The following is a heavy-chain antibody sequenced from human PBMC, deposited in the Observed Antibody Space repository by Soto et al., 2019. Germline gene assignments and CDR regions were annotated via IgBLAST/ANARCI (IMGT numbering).Heavy chain of an antibody. D-gene: IGHD1-1*01. CDR2: ICGSGDIT. CDR3: APTGFDY. Sequence: PGGSLRLSCAASGFTFSSYGMHWVRQAPGKGLEWVSFICGSGDITNYADSVKGRFTISRDNSKNTLYLQMNSLRAEDTAVYYCAPTGFDYWGQGTLVTVSS. CDR1: GFTFSSYG. J-gene: IGHJ4*02. V-gene: IGHV3-23*01.